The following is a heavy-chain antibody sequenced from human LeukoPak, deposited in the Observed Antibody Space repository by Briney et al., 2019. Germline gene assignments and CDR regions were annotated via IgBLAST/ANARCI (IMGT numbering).Heavy chain of an antibody. CDR2: IYSDGNT. Sequence: GGSLRPSCAVSGFTVSSIYMTWVRQAPGKGLEWVSSIYSDGNTYYADSVKGRFTLSRDSSRNTLYLQMNDLRVEDTAVYYCAGDTHSSSWYDHWGQGTLVTVSS. J-gene: IGHJ5*02. CDR3: AGDTHSSSWYDH. CDR1: GFTVSSIY. V-gene: IGHV3-53*01. D-gene: IGHD6-19*01.